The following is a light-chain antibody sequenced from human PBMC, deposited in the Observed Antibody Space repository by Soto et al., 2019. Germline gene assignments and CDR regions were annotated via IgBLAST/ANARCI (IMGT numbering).Light chain of an antibody. Sequence: YTYLDWYLQKPGQSPQLLIYLGSNRASGVPDRFSGSGSGTDFTLKISRVEAEDVGVYYCMQTQQTRSFGQGTKVDIK. V-gene: IGKV2-28*01. CDR1: YTY. J-gene: IGKJ1*01. CDR2: LGS. CDR3: MQTQQTRS.